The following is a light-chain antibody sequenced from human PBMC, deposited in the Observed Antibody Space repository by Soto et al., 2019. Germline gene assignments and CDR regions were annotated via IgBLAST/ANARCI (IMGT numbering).Light chain of an antibody. CDR3: QQYGSSPRT. V-gene: IGKV3-20*01. J-gene: IGKJ4*01. CDR1: QSISSSY. Sequence: DIVMTQSPATLSLSPGERATLSCRASQSISSSYLAWYQQKPGAAPRLLIYAASSRATGVQDRFSGSGSGTDFTLTISRLEPEDFAVYYCQQYGSSPRTFGGGTKVEIK. CDR2: AAS.